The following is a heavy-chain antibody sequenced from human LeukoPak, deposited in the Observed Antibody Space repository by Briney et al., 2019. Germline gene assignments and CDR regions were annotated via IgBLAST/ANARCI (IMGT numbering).Heavy chain of an antibody. CDR3: ASRDKWELPTGGVPY. V-gene: IGHV4-39*01. CDR1: GGSISSSSYY. Sequence: PSETLSLTCTVSGGSISSSSYYWGWIRQPPGKGLEWIGSIYYSGSTYYNPSLKSRVTISVDTSKNQFSLKLSSVTAADTAVYYCASRDKWELPTGGVPYWGQGTLVTVSS. J-gene: IGHJ4*02. CDR2: IYYSGST. D-gene: IGHD1-26*01.